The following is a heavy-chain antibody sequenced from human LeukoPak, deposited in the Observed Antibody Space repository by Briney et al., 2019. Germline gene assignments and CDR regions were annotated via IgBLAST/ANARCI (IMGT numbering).Heavy chain of an antibody. V-gene: IGHV1-24*01. CDR1: GYTLTELS. CDR2: FDPEVGET. J-gene: IGHJ4*02. CDR3: ATVSRSSGYYPYYFDY. D-gene: IGHD3-22*01. Sequence: ASVKVSCKVSGYTLTELSMHWVRQAPGKGLEWMGGFDPEVGETIYAQKFQGRVTMTEDTSTDTAYMELSSLRSEDAAVYYCATVSRSSGYYPYYFDYWGQGTLVTVSS.